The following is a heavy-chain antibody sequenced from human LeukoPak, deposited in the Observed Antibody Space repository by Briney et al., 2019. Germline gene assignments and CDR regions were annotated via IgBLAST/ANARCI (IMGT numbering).Heavy chain of an antibody. CDR1: GGSISSGGYY. J-gene: IGHJ5*02. Sequence: SETLSLTCTVSGGSISSGGYYWSWLRQHPGEGLEWIGYIYYSGSTYYNPSLKSRVTISVDTSKNQFSLKLSSVTAADTAVYYCARVFGGSGWTPSWFDPWGQGTLVTVSS. V-gene: IGHV4-31*03. CDR2: IYYSGST. D-gene: IGHD6-19*01. CDR3: ARVFGGSGWTPSWFDP.